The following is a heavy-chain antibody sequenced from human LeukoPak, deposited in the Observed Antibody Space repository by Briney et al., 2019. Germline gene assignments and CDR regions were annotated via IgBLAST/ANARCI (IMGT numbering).Heavy chain of an antibody. Sequence: GRSLRLSCAASGFTFSTYSMSWVRQAPGKGLEWVSSIYGSGDRVFQADSVKGRFTISRDNSKNTLYLQMNSLRVEDTAVYYCAKDVAPDSGWDLDYWGRGTLVTVSS. J-gene: IGHJ4*02. D-gene: IGHD6-19*01. CDR1: GFTFSTYS. CDR2: IYGSGDRV. V-gene: IGHV3-23*01. CDR3: AKDVAPDSGWDLDY.